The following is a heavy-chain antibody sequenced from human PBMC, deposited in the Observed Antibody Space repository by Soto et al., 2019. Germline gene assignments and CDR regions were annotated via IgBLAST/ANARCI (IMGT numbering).Heavy chain of an antibody. V-gene: IGHV3-23*01. CDR1: GFTVSSHP. CDR3: ANRLGTYFLSGLPFDI. CDR2: IAESGGGT. D-gene: IGHD1-26*01. Sequence: PGGSLRLSCTASGFTVSSHPMSWVRQAPGKGLEWVSAIAESGGGTAYVDSVKGRFTISRDNAKNRLYLQMNSLRAEDTAVYYCANRLGTYFLSGLPFDIWGQGTMVTVSS. J-gene: IGHJ3*02.